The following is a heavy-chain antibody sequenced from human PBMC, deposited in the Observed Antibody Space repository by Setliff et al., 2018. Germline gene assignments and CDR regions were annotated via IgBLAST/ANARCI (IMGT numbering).Heavy chain of an antibody. CDR3: AREGGLQGATSYYYFYNYINV. J-gene: IGHJ6*03. D-gene: IGHD1-26*01. V-gene: IGHV1-2*02. Sequence: ASVKVSCKASGYSFSDFYIHWVRQVPGRGPEWMGSINPKSGVTSYAQSFQGRIAMTRDTSINTVYMELNSLTSDDAAVYFCAREGGLQGATSYYYFYNYINVWGKGTKVTVSS. CDR2: INPKSGVT. CDR1: GYSFSDFY.